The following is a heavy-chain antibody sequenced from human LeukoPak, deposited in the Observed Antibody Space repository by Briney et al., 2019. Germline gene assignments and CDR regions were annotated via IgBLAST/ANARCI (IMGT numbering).Heavy chain of an antibody. Sequence: ASVKVSCKASGYTFTGYYMHWVRQAPGQGLEWMGWINPNSGGTNYAQKFQGRVTMTRDTSISTAYMELSRLRSDDTAVYYCARGEEDSGSYYLYYYYMDVWGKGTTVTISS. CDR2: INPNSGGT. CDR1: GYTFTGYY. J-gene: IGHJ6*03. V-gene: IGHV1-2*02. D-gene: IGHD1-26*01. CDR3: ARGEEDSGSYYLYYYYMDV.